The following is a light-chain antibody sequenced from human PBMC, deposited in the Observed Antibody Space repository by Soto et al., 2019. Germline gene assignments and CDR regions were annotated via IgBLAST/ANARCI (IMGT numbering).Light chain of an antibody. CDR2: TKD. Sequence: QTVVTQEPSLTVSPGGTVTLTCTSSTGAVTSGNYASWFQQKPGQAPRTLIYTKDDKHSWTPARFSGSLLGGKAALTLSGAQPEDEADYYCLLYYGGAQLVFGGGTQLTVL. CDR3: LLYYGGAQLV. CDR1: TGAVTSGNY. V-gene: IGLV7-43*01. J-gene: IGLJ3*02.